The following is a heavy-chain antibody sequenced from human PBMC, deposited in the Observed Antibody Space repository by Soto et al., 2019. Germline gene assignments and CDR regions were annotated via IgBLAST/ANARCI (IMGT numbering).Heavy chain of an antibody. J-gene: IGHJ5*02. CDR1: GFTFSSYA. CDR3: AKDLYYYDSSGLPYSKDWFDP. Sequence: GGSLRLSCAASGFTFSSYAMSWVRQAPGKGLEWVSAISGSGGSTYYADSVKGRFTISRDNSKNTLYLQMNSLRAEDTAVYYCAKDLYYYDSSGLPYSKDWFDPWGQGTLVTVSS. V-gene: IGHV3-23*01. CDR2: ISGSGGST. D-gene: IGHD3-22*01.